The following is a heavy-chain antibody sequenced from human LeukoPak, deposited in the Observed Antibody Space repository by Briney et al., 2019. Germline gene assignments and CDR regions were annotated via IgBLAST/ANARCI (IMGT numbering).Heavy chain of an antibody. Sequence: SVKVSCKASGGTFSSYAISWVRQAPGQGLEWMGGIIPIFGTANYAQKFQGRVTITTDESTSTAYMELSSLRSEDTAVYYCAKSWYGYYYYYMDVWGKGTTVAVSS. V-gene: IGHV1-69*05. CDR1: GGTFSSYA. D-gene: IGHD6-13*01. J-gene: IGHJ6*03. CDR3: AKSWYGYYYYYMDV. CDR2: IIPIFGTA.